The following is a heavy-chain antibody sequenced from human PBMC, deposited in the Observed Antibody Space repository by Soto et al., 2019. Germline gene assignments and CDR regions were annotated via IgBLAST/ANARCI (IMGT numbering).Heavy chain of an antibody. CDR3: AKDAIANDGIWLMDS. V-gene: IGHV3-23*01. J-gene: IGHJ5*02. CDR1: GFMFSDYA. Sequence: PGGSLRLSCADSGFMFSDYAMTWARQAPGKELEWVSGLLRPGRSTYYADSVKGRFTISGDTSANTVYLQMDSLRAEDTAVYYCAKDAIANDGIWLMDSWGQGTVVTV. D-gene: IGHD3-16*01. CDR2: LLRPGRST.